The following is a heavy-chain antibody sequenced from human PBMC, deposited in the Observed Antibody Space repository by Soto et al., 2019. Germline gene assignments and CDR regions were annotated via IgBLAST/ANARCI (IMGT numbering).Heavy chain of an antibody. J-gene: IGHJ4*02. Sequence: HVQLQESGPGPVKPSQTLSLSCTVSGVSITSGSYYWTWVRQSPGKGLEWIGYRYYSGNTYYNPSLNSRASISVDTSKNQFFLKLTSVTAADTVVYFCARGGYDTSGQTFIGWGPDCWGQGTLVTVSS. CDR2: RYYSGNT. CDR1: GVSITSGSYY. D-gene: IGHD3-22*01. CDR3: ARGGYDTSGQTFIGWGPDC. V-gene: IGHV4-30-4*01.